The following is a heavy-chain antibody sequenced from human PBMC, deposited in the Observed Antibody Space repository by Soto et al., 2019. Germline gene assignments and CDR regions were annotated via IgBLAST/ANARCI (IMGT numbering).Heavy chain of an antibody. Sequence: PGGSLRLSCAASGFTFSSYAMSWVRQAPGKGLEWVSAISGSGGSTYYADSVKGRFTISRDNSKNTLYLQMNSLRAEDTAVYYCANGRGYSYGFPFDYWGQGTLVTVSS. CDR1: GFTFSSYA. CDR3: ANGRGYSYGFPFDY. CDR2: ISGSGGST. V-gene: IGHV3-23*01. D-gene: IGHD5-18*01. J-gene: IGHJ4*02.